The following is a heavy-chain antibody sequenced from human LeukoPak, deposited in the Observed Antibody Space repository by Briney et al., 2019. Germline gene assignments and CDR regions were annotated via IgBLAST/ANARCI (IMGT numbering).Heavy chain of an antibody. J-gene: IGHJ5*02. CDR2: IWYDGSNE. CDR1: GFTFSNYG. V-gene: IGHV3-33*01. Sequence: PGGSLRLSCAASGFTFSNYGMHWVRQAPGKGLEWVAVIWYDGSNEYCADSLKGRFTISRDNSKNTLYLQMNSLRAEDTAVYYCAREYSGYDGGPNWFDPWGQGTLVTVSS. D-gene: IGHD5-12*01. CDR3: AREYSGYDGGPNWFDP.